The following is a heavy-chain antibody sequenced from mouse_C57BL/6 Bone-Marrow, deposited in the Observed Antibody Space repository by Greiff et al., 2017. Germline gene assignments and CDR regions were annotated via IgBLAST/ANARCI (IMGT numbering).Heavy chain of an antibody. CDR2: IDPSDSYT. V-gene: IGHV1-59*01. J-gene: IGHJ4*01. D-gene: IGHD2-1*01. CDR3: ARLLSRARDY. CDR1: GYTFTSSW. Sequence: VQLQQPGAELVRPGTSVKLSCKASGYTFTSSWMHWVKQRPGKGLEWIGVIDPSDSYTNYNQTFKGKATLTVDTSSSTAYMQRSSLTSEDSAVDYCARLLSRARDYWGQGTSVTVSS.